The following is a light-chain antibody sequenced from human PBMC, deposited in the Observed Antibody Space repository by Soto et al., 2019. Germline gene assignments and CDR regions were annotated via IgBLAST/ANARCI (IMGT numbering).Light chain of an antibody. CDR1: NIGSKS. CDR3: QVWESSSDHVV. J-gene: IGLJ2*01. CDR2: YDS. V-gene: IGLV3-21*01. Sequence: SYELTQPPSVSVAPGKTARITCGGNNIGSKSVHWYQQKPGQAPVLVIYYDSDRPSGSPERFSGSNSGNTATLTISRAEAGDEADYYWQVWESSSDHVVFGGGTQLTVL.